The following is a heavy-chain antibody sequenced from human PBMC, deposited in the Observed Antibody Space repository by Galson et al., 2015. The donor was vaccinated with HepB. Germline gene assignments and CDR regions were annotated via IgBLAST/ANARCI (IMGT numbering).Heavy chain of an antibody. CDR1: GLTFTHAW. V-gene: IGHV3-15*07. CDR3: TTDRPRINCRSTSSCYGGLGY. Sequence: SLRPSCAASGLTFTHAWMNWVRQAPGKGLEWVGRLKSKIHGETTDYPAPVKGRFVISRDDSKNTLYLQMDSLKIEDTAVYYCTTDRPRINCRSTSSCYGGLGYWGQGALVTVSS. D-gene: IGHD2-2*01. J-gene: IGHJ4*02. CDR2: LKSKIHGETT.